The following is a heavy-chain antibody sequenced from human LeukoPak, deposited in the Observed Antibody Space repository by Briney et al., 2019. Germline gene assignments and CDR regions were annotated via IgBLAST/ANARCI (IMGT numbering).Heavy chain of an antibody. J-gene: IGHJ5*02. CDR3: AGQYSSSWPPMGWFDP. Sequence: SETLSLTCTVSGGSISSYYWSWIRQPAGKGLEWIGRIYTSGSTNYNPSLKSRVTMSVDTSKNQFSLKLSSVTAADTAVYYCAGQYSSSWPPMGWFDPWGQGTLVTVSS. V-gene: IGHV4-4*07. CDR2: IYTSGST. D-gene: IGHD6-13*01. CDR1: GGSISSYY.